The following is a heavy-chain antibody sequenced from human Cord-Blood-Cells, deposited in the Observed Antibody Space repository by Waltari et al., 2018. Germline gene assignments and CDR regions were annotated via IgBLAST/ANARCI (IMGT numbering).Heavy chain of an antibody. J-gene: IGHJ4*02. Sequence: QVQLQQWGAGLLKPSETLSLTCAVYGGSFSGYYWSWIRQPPGKGLEWIGEINHSGSTNYHPSLKSRVTISVDTSKNQFSLKLSSVTAADTAVYYCARATRGPCSGGSCYFDYWGQGTLVTVSS. V-gene: IGHV4-34*01. CDR2: INHSGST. CDR1: GGSFSGYY. CDR3: ARATRGPCSGGSCYFDY. D-gene: IGHD2-15*01.